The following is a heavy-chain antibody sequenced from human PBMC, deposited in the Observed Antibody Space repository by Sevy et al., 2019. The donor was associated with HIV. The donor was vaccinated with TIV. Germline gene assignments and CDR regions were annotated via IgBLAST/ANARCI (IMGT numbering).Heavy chain of an antibody. J-gene: IGHJ4*02. Sequence: GGSLRLSCAASGFTVSSNYMSWIRQAPGKGLEWVSYISSSSSYTNYADSVKGRFTISRDNAKNSLYLQMNSLRAEDTAVYYCARESGGSGSYYPDYWGQGTLVTVSS. V-gene: IGHV3-11*06. CDR2: ISSSSSYT. D-gene: IGHD3-10*01. CDR1: GFTVSSNY. CDR3: ARESGGSGSYYPDY.